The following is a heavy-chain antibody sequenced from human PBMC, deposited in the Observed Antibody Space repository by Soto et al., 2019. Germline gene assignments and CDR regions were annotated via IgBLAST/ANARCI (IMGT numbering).Heavy chain of an antibody. Sequence: PSETLSLTCTVSGGSISSYYWSWIRQPPGKGLEWIGYIYYSGSTNYNPSLKSRVTITRDTSASTAYMELSSLRSEDTAVYYCARGLPVVAAASNWFDPRGQGTLVTVSS. CDR1: GGSISSYY. CDR2: IYYSGST. CDR3: ARGLPVVAAASNWFDP. V-gene: IGHV4-59*01. D-gene: IGHD2-15*01. J-gene: IGHJ5*02.